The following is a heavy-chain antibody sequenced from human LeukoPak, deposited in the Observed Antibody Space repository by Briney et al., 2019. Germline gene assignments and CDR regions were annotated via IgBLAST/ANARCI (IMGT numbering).Heavy chain of an antibody. CDR3: AKEQNYGPTPFDF. CDR1: GFTFSSYA. D-gene: IGHD4-17*01. Sequence: GGSLRLSCAASGFTFSSYAMHGVGQAGGRGVEGVAVISYDRSNKYYADSVKGRFTISRHNSKNTLYLQMNSLRAEDTAVYYCAKEQNYGPTPFDFWGQGTLVTVSS. J-gene: IGHJ4*02. V-gene: IGHV3-30*04. CDR2: ISYDRSNK.